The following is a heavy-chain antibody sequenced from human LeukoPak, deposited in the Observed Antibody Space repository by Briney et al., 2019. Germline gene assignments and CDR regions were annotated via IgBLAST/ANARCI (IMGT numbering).Heavy chain of an antibody. V-gene: IGHV3-30*02. CDR1: TFTFSNYG. Sequence: GGSLRLSCAASTFTFSNYGMHWVRPAPGKGLGWVAFIRYDGTNKYYADSVKGRFTISRDNSKNTLFLQMNSLRAEDTAVYYCARAQQGPLDYWGQGTLVTVSS. CDR2: IRYDGTNK. J-gene: IGHJ4*02. CDR3: ARAQQGPLDY.